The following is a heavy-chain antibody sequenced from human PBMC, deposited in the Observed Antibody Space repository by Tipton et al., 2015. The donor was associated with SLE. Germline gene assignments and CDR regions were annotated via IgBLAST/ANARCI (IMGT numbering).Heavy chain of an antibody. CDR3: ARDWQWLEEEDCFDP. CDR1: GYIFTNYG. V-gene: IGHV1-18*01. Sequence: QLVQSGAEMKKPGASVKVSCKAVGYIFTNYGISWARAAPGQGLEWMGWVRGDNGDRNYSPKFHGRVTITSDTSTNTVYMEMRGLTYDDTAKYYCARDWQWLEEEDCFDPWGQGTLVIVSS. D-gene: IGHD6-19*01. CDR2: VRGDNGDR. J-gene: IGHJ5*02.